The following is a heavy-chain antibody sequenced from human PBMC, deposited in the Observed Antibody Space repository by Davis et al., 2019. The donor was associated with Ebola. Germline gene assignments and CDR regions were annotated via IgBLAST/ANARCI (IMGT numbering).Heavy chain of an antibody. D-gene: IGHD4-17*01. V-gene: IGHV1-18*01. CDR2: ISAYNGNT. CDR3: ARDSPTVTLDAFDI. J-gene: IGHJ3*02. CDR1: GYTFTSYG. Sequence: ASVKVSCKASGYTFTSYGISWVRQAPGQGLEWMGWISAYNGNTNYAQKLQGRVTMTTDTSTSTAYMELRSLRSDDTAVYYCARDSPTVTLDAFDIWGQGTMVTVSS.